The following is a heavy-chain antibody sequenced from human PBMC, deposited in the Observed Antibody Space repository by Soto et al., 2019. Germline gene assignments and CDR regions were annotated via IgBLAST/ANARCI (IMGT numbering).Heavy chain of an antibody. D-gene: IGHD2-21*02. CDR2: IYSGGST. J-gene: IGHJ4*02. Sequence: EVQLVESGGGLVQPGGSLRLSCAASGFIVSSNYVSWVRQAPGKGLEWVSVIYSGGSTYYADSVEGRLAISRDSSKNTLYLQMNGLRAEDTAVYYCARNCGGNSYFDHWGQGTLVTVSS. CDR3: ARNCGGNSYFDH. V-gene: IGHV3-66*01. CDR1: GFIVSSNY.